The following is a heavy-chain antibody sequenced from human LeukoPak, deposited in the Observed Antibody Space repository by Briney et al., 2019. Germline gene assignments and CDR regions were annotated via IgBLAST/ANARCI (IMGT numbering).Heavy chain of an antibody. D-gene: IGHD6-19*01. CDR2: ISYDGSKK. CDR3: AKDLYISGHSGDS. V-gene: IGHV3-30*18. J-gene: IGHJ4*02. CDR1: GFTFSTYG. Sequence: PGRSLRLSCAVSGFTFSTYGMHWVRQAPGKGLEWVALISYDGSKKYHAESVKGRFTISRDNSKRTLYLQMNSLRAEDTAIYYCAKDLYISGHSGDSWGQGTLVTVSS.